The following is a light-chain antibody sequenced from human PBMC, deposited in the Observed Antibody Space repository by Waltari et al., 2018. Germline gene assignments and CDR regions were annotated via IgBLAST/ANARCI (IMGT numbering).Light chain of an antibody. CDR1: SLRSYY. V-gene: IGLV3-19*01. J-gene: IGLJ2*01. CDR2: GNN. CDR3: ASWDRSGHRPVL. Sequence: STELTQDPSVSVALGQIVRITCQGDSLRSYYPTWYQQKSGQAPVVVVFGNNNRPSGIPDRFSGSNSANTASLTITGAQVEDEADYYCASWDRSGHRPVLIGRGTRLTVL.